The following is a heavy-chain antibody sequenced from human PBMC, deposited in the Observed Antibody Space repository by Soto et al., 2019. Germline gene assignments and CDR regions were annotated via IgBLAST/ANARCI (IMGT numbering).Heavy chain of an antibody. D-gene: IGHD2-15*01. V-gene: IGHV4-4*02. Sequence: QLQLRESGPGLVQPSGTLSLTCDVSGDSLTNNHWWSWVRQAPGKVLDCIGEIWHTGRPNYNPSLQSRVAISIDKSKNQFSLNLSSVTAADTAVYYCVRDSRTGCSSINCYMHLGQGTLVTVSS. J-gene: IGHJ4*02. CDR2: IWHTGRP. CDR1: GDSLTNNHW. CDR3: VRDSRTGCSSINCYMH.